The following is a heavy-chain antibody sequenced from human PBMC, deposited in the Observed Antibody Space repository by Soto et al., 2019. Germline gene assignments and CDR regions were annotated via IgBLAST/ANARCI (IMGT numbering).Heavy chain of an antibody. V-gene: IGHV4-4*07. J-gene: IGHJ4*02. CDR3: ARMGLTYYYDSSGYEGFDY. Sequence: QVQLQESGPGLVKPSETLSLTCTVSGGSISSYYWSWIRQPAGKGLEWIGRIYTSGSTNYNPSLKSRVTMSVDTSKNQFSLKLSSVTAADTAVYYCARMGLTYYYDSSGYEGFDYWGLGTLVTVSS. CDR2: IYTSGST. CDR1: GGSISSYY. D-gene: IGHD3-22*01.